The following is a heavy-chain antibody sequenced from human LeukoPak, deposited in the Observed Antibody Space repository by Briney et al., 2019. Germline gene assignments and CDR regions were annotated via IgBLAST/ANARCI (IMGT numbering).Heavy chain of an antibody. CDR2: ISSDGSNT. CDR1: GFTFSTYW. Sequence: GGSLRLSCAASGFTFSTYWMHWVRQAPGKGLVWVSRISSDGSNTNYADSVKGRFTISRDNANNTLYLQMNGLRAEDTAVYYCVLVSLTPGWGQGTLVTVSS. CDR3: VLVSLTPG. D-gene: IGHD3-3*02. J-gene: IGHJ4*02. V-gene: IGHV3-74*01.